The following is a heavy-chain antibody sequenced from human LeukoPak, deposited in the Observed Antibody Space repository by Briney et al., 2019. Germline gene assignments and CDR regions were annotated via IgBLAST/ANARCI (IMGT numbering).Heavy chain of an antibody. CDR3: ARGRSGSHHFDS. J-gene: IGHJ4*02. D-gene: IGHD3-10*01. CDR1: GFTFSNYA. CDR2: ISYDGSNK. V-gene: IGHV3-30*04. Sequence: GGSLRLSCAASGFTFSNYAMHWVRQAPGKGLEWVAIISYDGSNKYYADSVKGRFTISRDNSKNTLYLQMNSLRADDTAIYYCARGRSGSHHFDSWGQGTLVTVPS.